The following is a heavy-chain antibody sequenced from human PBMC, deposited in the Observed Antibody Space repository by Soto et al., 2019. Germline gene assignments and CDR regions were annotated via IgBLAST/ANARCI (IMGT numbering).Heavy chain of an antibody. V-gene: IGHV3-23*01. CDR3: ARSSYYYDSSGYFWDYYYGMDV. D-gene: IGHD3-22*01. Sequence: PGGSLRLSCAASGFIFSNSWMHWVRQAPGKGLEWVSTISGSGGSTYYADSVKGRFTISRDNSKNTLYLQMNSLRAEDTAVYYCARSSYYYDSSGYFWDYYYGMDVWGQGTTVTVSS. CDR1: GFIFSNSW. CDR2: ISGSGGST. J-gene: IGHJ6*02.